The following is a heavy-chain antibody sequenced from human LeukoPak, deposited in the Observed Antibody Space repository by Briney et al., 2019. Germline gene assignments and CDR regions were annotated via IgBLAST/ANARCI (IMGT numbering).Heavy chain of an antibody. CDR1: EFTFTSYA. Sequence: GGSLRLSRGASEFTFTSYAMSWIRQAPGKGLDWVSAISGGGENTYYGDSVKGRFTISRDNSKNTLYLQMNSLRAEDTATYYCAKPRAMTTGVGRYFDLWGRGTLVTVSS. V-gene: IGHV3-23*01. CDR2: ISGGGENT. J-gene: IGHJ2*01. D-gene: IGHD1-1*01. CDR3: AKPRAMTTGVGRYFDL.